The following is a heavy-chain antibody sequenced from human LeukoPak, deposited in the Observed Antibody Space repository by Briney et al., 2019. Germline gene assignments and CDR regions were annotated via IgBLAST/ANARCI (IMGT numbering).Heavy chain of an antibody. CDR2: ISWNSGSI. J-gene: IGHJ4*02. V-gene: IGHV3-9*01. D-gene: IGHD3-22*01. Sequence: GRSLRLSCAASGFTFDDYAMHWVGQAPGKGLEWVLGISWNSGSIGYADSVKGRFTISRDNAKNSLYLQMNSLRAEDTALYYCAKDSMESGYYNGFDYWGQGALVTVSS. CDR3: AKDSMESGYYNGFDY. CDR1: GFTFDDYA.